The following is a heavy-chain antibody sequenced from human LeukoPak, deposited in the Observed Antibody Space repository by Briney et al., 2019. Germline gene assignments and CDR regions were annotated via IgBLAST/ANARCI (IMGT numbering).Heavy chain of an antibody. CDR1: GYSFSNYW. J-gene: IGHJ4*02. Sequence: GESLKISCKGSGYSFSNYWIGWVRQMPGKGLEWMGIIYPGDSDTRYSPSFQGHVTISADNSISTAYLQWSGLKASDTAMYYCATYSGVWDLLNWGQGTLVAVSS. D-gene: IGHD1-26*01. V-gene: IGHV5-51*01. CDR3: ATYSGVWDLLN. CDR2: IYPGDSDT.